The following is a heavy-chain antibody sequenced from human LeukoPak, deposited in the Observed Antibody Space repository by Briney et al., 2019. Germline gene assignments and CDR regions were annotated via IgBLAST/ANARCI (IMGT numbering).Heavy chain of an antibody. V-gene: IGHV1-8*03. J-gene: IGHJ4*02. CDR1: GGTFSSYA. Sequence: GASVKVSCKASGGTFSSYAISWVRQATGQGLEWMGWMNPNSGNTGCAQKFQGRVTITRNTSISTAYMELSSLRSEDTAVYYCALAPPTQLWFLNWGQGTLVTVSS. CDR3: ALAPPTQLWFLN. D-gene: IGHD5-18*01. CDR2: MNPNSGNT.